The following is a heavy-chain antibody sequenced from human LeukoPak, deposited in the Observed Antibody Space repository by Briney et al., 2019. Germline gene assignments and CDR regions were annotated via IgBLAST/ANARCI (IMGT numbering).Heavy chain of an antibody. CDR3: ARDINGYYYDSHGYYPTDL. D-gene: IGHD3-22*01. CDR1: GYIFTSYG. CDR2: ISVYNGNT. Sequence: GASVKVSCKASGYIFTSYGTSWVRQAPGQGLEWMGWISVYNGNTNYPQRLQGRVTMTTDTSTTTAYMELSSLRSDDTAVYYCARDINGYYYDSHGYYPTDLWGQGTLVTVSS. V-gene: IGHV1-18*01. J-gene: IGHJ5*02.